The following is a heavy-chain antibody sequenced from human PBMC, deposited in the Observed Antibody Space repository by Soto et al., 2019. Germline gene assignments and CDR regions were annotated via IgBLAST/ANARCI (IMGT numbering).Heavy chain of an antibody. CDR1: GSSVTSDGYA. V-gene: IGHV4-30-2*01. J-gene: IGHJ3*02. CDR3: VRVSLGYDSSVGYDASGYYPGAFDI. D-gene: IGHD3-22*01. Sequence: TVSLTCAGYGSSVTSDGYALSSIRQPPAKGLEWFGYIYHSGTAFYNPSLKSRLTISVDRSKNQYSLKLTSVTAADTAIYHCVRVSLGYDSSVGYDASGYYPGAFDIWGQGPMVT. CDR2: IYHSGTA.